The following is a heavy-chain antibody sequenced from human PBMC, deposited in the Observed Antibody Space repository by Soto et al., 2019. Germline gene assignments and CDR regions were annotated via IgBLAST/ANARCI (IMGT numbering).Heavy chain of an antibody. CDR2: IYPGDSDT. CDR1: GYSFTSYW. Sequence: GESLKISCKGSGYSFTSYWIGWVRQMPGKGLERMGIIYPGDSDTRYSPSFQGQDTISADKSITTTYLQWSSLKASDTAIYYCARLFDTSGWYDYWGQGTLVTVSS. J-gene: IGHJ4*02. D-gene: IGHD6-19*01. CDR3: ARLFDTSGWYDY. V-gene: IGHV5-51*01.